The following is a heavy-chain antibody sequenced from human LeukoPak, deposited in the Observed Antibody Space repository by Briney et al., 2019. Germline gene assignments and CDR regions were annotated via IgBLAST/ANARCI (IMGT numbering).Heavy chain of an antibody. CDR1: GFTFSSYA. CDR2: ISYDGSNK. CDR3: ASSGLLLYNWFDP. Sequence: PGGSLRLSCAAFGFTFSSYAMHWVRQAPGKGLEWVAVISYDGSNKYYADSVKGRFTISRDNSKNTLYLQMNSLRAEDTAVYYCASSGLLLYNWFDPWGQGTLVTVSS. D-gene: IGHD3-22*01. V-gene: IGHV3-30*04. J-gene: IGHJ5*02.